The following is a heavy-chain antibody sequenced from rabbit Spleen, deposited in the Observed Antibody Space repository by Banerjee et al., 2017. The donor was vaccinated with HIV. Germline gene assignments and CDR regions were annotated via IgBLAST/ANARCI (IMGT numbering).Heavy chain of an antibody. J-gene: IGHJ6*01. Sequence: QSLEESGGGLVQPEGSLALTCTASGFSFSSSYYMCWVRQAPGKGLEWIACIDVAKYGTTYYTSWAKGRFTISKTSSTTVTLQMTSLTVADTATYFCARDTGSSFSSYGMDLWGPGTLVTVS. CDR3: ARDTGSSFSSYGMDL. CDR2: IDVAKYGTT. CDR1: GFSFSSSYY. V-gene: IGHV1S40*01. D-gene: IGHD8-1*01.